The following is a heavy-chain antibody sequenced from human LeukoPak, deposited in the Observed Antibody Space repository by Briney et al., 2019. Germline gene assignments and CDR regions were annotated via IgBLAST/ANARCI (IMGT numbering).Heavy chain of an antibody. CDR2: IIPIFGTA. Sequence: GASVKVSCKASGGTFSSYAISWVRQAPGQGLEWMGGIIPIFGTANYAQKFQGRVTITTDESTSTAYMELSSLRSEDTAVYYCARDSANYYYDSSGYYGYWGQGTLVTVSS. V-gene: IGHV1-69*05. J-gene: IGHJ4*02. D-gene: IGHD3-22*01. CDR3: ARDSANYYYDSSGYYGY. CDR1: GGTFSSYA.